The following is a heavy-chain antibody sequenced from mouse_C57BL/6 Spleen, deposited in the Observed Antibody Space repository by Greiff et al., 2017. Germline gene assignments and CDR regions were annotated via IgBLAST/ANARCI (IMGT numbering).Heavy chain of an antibody. Sequence: VQLQESGPELVKPGASVKISCKASGYAFSSSWMNWVKQRPGKGLEWIGRIYPGDGDTNYNGKFKGKATLTADKSSSTAYMQLSILTSEDSAVCFCASYYYGSPLDYAMDYWGQGTSVTVSS. J-gene: IGHJ4*01. CDR1: GYAFSSSW. CDR2: IYPGDGDT. D-gene: IGHD1-1*01. V-gene: IGHV1-82*01. CDR3: ASYYYGSPLDYAMDY.